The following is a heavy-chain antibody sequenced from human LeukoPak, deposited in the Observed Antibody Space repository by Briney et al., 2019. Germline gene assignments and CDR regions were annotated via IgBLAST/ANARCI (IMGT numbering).Heavy chain of an antibody. Sequence: SETLSLTCTVSGGSISSYYWSWVRQPPGKGLEWIGYIYYSGRTNYNPSLKSRVTISVDTSENQFSLKLSSVTAADTALYYCARHSPRTNWVFDYWGQGTLVTVSS. CDR3: ARHSPRTNWVFDY. J-gene: IGHJ4*02. CDR2: IYYSGRT. CDR1: GGSISSYY. D-gene: IGHD7-27*01. V-gene: IGHV4-59*08.